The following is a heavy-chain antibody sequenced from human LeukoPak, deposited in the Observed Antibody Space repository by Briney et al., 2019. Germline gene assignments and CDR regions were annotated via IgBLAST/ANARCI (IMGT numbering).Heavy chain of an antibody. V-gene: IGHV1-69*13. Sequence: SVKVSCKASGGTFSSYAISWVRQAPGQGLEWMGGIIPIFGTANYAQKFQGRVTITADESTSTAYMELSSLRSEDTAVYYCARDPMITDYWGAFDIWGQGTMVTVSS. J-gene: IGHJ3*02. CDR3: ARDPMITDYWGAFDI. D-gene: IGHD3-16*01. CDR1: GGTFSSYA. CDR2: IIPIFGTA.